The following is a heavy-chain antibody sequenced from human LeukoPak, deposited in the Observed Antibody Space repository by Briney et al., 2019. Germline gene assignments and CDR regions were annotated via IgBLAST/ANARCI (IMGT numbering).Heavy chain of an antibody. D-gene: IGHD3-10*01. Sequence: GGSLRLSCAASGFTFSSYSMNWVRQAPGKGLEWVSSISSSSSYIYYADSVKGRFTISRDNAKNSLYLQMNSLRAEDTAVYYCARDPKWFGELLPLYYFGYWGQGTLVTVSS. CDR1: GFTFSSYS. V-gene: IGHV3-21*01. CDR2: ISSSSSYI. CDR3: ARDPKWFGELLPLYYFGY. J-gene: IGHJ4*02.